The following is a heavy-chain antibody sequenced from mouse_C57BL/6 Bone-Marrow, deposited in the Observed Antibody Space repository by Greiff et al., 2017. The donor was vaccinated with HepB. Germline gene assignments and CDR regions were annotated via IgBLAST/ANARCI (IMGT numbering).Heavy chain of an antibody. V-gene: IGHV1-81*01. CDR3: ARDGWLLHWYFDV. J-gene: IGHJ1*03. D-gene: IGHD2-3*01. CDR2: IYPRSGNT. CDR1: GYTFTSYG. Sequence: QVQLKQSGAELARPGASVKLSCKASGYTFTSYGISWVKQRTGQGLEWIGEIYPRSGNTYYNEKFKGKATLTADKSSSTAYMELRSLTSEDSAVYFCARDGWLLHWYFDVWGTGTTVTVSS.